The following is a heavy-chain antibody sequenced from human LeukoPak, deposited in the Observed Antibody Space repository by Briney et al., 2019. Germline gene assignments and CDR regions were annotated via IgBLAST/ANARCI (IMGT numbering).Heavy chain of an antibody. CDR3: ARGLSSGRIY. Sequence: GASVKVSCKASGYTFTGYYMHWVRQAPGQGLEWMGRINPNSGGTNYEQKFQGRVTMTRDTSISTAYMELSRLRSGDTAVYYCARGLSSGRIYWGQGTLVTVSS. V-gene: IGHV1-2*06. CDR2: INPNSGGT. J-gene: IGHJ4*02. D-gene: IGHD6-19*01. CDR1: GYTFTGYY.